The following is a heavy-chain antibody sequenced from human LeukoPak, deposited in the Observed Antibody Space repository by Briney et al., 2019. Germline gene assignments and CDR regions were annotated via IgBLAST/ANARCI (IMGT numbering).Heavy chain of an antibody. V-gene: IGHV4-39*01. J-gene: IGHJ3*02. D-gene: IGHD3-22*01. Sequence: SETLSLTCTVSGGSISSSSYYWGWIRQPPGKGLEWIGSIYYSGSTYYNPSLKSRVTISVDTSQNQFSLKLSSVTAADTAVYYCARGLAEEVYDSSGYDAFDIWGQGTMVTVSS. CDR1: GGSISSSSYY. CDR3: ARGLAEEVYDSSGYDAFDI. CDR2: IYYSGST.